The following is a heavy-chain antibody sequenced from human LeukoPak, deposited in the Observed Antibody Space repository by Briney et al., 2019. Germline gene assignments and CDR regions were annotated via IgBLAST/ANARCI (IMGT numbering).Heavy chain of an antibody. V-gene: IGHV1-69*13. J-gene: IGHJ4*02. Sequence: SVKVSCKASGGTFSSYAISWVRQAPGQGLEWMGGIIPIFGTANYAQKCQGRVTITADESTSTAYMELSSLRSEDTAVYYCARDLKEQQLVVPADWGQGTLVTVSS. CDR2: IIPIFGTA. D-gene: IGHD6-13*01. CDR3: ARDLKEQQLVVPAD. CDR1: GGTFSSYA.